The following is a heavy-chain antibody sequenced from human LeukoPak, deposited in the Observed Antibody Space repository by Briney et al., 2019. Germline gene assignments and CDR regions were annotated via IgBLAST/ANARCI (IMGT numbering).Heavy chain of an antibody. D-gene: IGHD3-3*01. CDR3: ARVSVWSGYYRLSIF. Sequence: ASVKVSCKASGYTFTSYDINWVRQATGQGLEWMGWMNPNSGNTGYAQKFQGRVTMTRNTSISTAYMELSSLRSEDTAVYYCARVSVWSGYYRLSIFWGQGTLVTVSS. CDR2: MNPNSGNT. CDR1: GYTFTSYD. V-gene: IGHV1-8*01. J-gene: IGHJ4*02.